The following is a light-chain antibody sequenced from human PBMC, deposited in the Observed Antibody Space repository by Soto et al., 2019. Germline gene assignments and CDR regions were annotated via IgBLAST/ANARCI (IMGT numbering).Light chain of an antibody. CDR2: DAF. J-gene: IGKJ1*01. CDR3: QQYGSSPRT. Sequence: EVVFTQSPDTLSLPPGERATLSCRASQSISSYLAWYQQKPGQAPRVLIYDAFNRATGIPDRFSGSGSGTDFTLTISRLEPEDFAVYYCQQYGSSPRTFGQGTKVDIK. CDR1: QSISSY. V-gene: IGKV3-20*01.